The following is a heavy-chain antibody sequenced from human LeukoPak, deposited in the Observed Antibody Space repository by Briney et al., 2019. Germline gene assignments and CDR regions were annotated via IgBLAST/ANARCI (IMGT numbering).Heavy chain of an antibody. Sequence: GGSLRLSCAASGFTFSGYAMSWVRQAPGKGLEWVGFIRSKAYGGTTEYAASVKGRFTISRDDSKSIAYLQMNSLRAEDTAVYYCAKDRWSGLSPPYDYWGQGTLVTVSS. CDR3: AKDRWSGLSPPYDY. J-gene: IGHJ4*02. CDR2: IRSKAYGGTT. D-gene: IGHD3-3*01. CDR1: GFTFSGYA. V-gene: IGHV3-71*01.